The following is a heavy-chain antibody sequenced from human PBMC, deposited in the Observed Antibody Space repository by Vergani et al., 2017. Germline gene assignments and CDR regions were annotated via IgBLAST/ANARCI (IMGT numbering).Heavy chain of an antibody. CDR3: GREGFYDSSGSIDY. CDR1: GGSISSGSYY. D-gene: IGHD3-22*01. Sequence: QVQLQESGPGLVKPSQTLALTCTVSGGSISSGSYYWSWIRQPAGKGLEWIGRIYTSGSTNYNPSLKSRVTMSVDTSKNQFSLKLSSVTAADTAVYYCGREGFYDSSGSIDYWGQGTLVTVSS. CDR2: IYTSGST. V-gene: IGHV4-61*02. J-gene: IGHJ4*02.